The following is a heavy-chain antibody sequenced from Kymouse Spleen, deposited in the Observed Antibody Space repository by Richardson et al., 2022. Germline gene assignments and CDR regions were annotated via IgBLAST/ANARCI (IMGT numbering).Heavy chain of an antibody. J-gene: IGHJ3*02. V-gene: IGHV3-13*01. Sequence: EVQLVESGGGLVQPGGSLRLSCAASGFTFSSYDMHWVRQATGKGLEWVSAIGTAGDTYYPGSVKGRFTISRENAKNSLYLQMNSLRAGDTAVYYCARDRSSSSGGAFDIWGQGTMVTVSS. CDR3: ARDRSSSSGGAFDI. D-gene: IGHD6-6*01. CDR1: GFTFSSYD. CDR2: IGTAGDT.